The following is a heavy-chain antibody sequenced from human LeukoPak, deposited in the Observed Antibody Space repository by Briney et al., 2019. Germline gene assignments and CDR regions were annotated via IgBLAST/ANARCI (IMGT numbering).Heavy chain of an antibody. CDR1: GFTLRSYD. D-gene: IGHD5-18*01. CDR3: ARDPGYGYSGAFDI. CDR2: SGSSGNI. J-gene: IGHJ3*02. V-gene: IGHV3-48*01. Sequence: PGGSLRLSCVGSGFTLRSYDVNWVRQAPGKGLEWVSYSGSSGNIYYPDSVKGRFTISRENVKNSLYLQMNSLRAEDTAVYYCARDPGYGYSGAFDIWGQGTMVTVSS.